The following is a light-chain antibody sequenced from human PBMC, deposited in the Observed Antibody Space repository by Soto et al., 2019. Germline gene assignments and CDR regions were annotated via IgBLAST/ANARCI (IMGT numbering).Light chain of an antibody. J-gene: IGLJ1*01. V-gene: IGLV2-14*01. CDR2: EVS. CDR1: SSDVGGHNY. Sequence: QSVLTQPASVSGSPGQSITISCTGTSSDVGGHNYVSWYQQHPGKAPKLMIFEVSNRPSGVSYRFSGSKSGNTASLTISGLQAEDEADYYCSSYTSSSTLYVFGSGTQLTVL. CDR3: SSYTSSSTLYV.